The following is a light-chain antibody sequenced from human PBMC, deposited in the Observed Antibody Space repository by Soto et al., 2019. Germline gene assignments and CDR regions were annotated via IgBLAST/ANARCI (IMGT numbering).Light chain of an antibody. CDR1: SSDVGGYNY. J-gene: IGLJ1*01. Sequence: QSVVTQPRSVSWSPGQSVAISCTGTSSDVGGYNYVSWYQQHPGKAPKLIIYDVTKRPSGVPDRFSGSSSGNTASLTISGLQAEDEADYFCCSYAGSYSYVFGTGTKVTVL. V-gene: IGLV2-11*01. CDR2: DVT. CDR3: CSYAGSYSYV.